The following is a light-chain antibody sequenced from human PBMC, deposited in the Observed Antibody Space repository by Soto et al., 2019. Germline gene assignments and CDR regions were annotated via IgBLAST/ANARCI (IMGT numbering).Light chain of an antibody. J-gene: IGKJ1*01. CDR3: QQYNSYWT. CDR2: AAS. V-gene: IGKV1-17*01. CDR1: QGIRSA. Sequence: IQMTQSPSSLSASVGDRVTITCRASQGIRSALGWYQQIPGKAPKLLIYAASILQSGVPSRFSGSGSGTEFTLTISSLQPDDFATYYCQQYNSYWTFGQGTKVDIK.